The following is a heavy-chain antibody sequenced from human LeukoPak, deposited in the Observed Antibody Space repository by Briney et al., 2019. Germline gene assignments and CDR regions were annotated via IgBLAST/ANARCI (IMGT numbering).Heavy chain of an antibody. CDR3: AKGENSKTYPVSGH. Sequence: GGSLRLSCAASGFTFSSYGMHWVRQAPGKGLEWVAVISSDGSSKYYIDSVKGRFTISRDNSKNTLFLQMNSLRAEDTAVYYCAKGENSKTYPVSGHWGQGT. CDR2: ISSDGSSK. V-gene: IGHV3-30*18. D-gene: IGHD2/OR15-2a*01. J-gene: IGHJ4*02. CDR1: GFTFSSYG.